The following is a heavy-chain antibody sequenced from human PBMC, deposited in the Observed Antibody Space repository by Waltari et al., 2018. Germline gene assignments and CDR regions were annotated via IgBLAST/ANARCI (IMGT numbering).Heavy chain of an antibody. V-gene: IGHV1-69*13. CDR1: GYTFTSYA. D-gene: IGHD5-18*01. CDR2: IIPIVGTA. CDR3: AREAVIRWPAKYSYGPRSYYFDY. Sequence: QVQLVQSGAEVKKPGASVKVSCKASGYTFTSYAMHWVRQAPGQRLEWMGGIIPIVGTANYAQKFQGRVTITADESTSTAYMELSSLRAEDTAVYYCAREAVIRWPAKYSYGPRSYYFDYWGQGTLVTVSS. J-gene: IGHJ4*02.